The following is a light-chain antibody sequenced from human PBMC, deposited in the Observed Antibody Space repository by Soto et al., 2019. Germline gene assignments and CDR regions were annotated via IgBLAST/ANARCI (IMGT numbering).Light chain of an antibody. J-gene: IGKJ1*01. Sequence: DIQMTQSPSSLSASIGDRVTITCRASQTIRKSLNWYQQKAETAPKLLIFGASSLQSGVPSRFSASGSGTEFTLTISSLQPEDFATYHCQQSYSTPWTFGQGTKVDIK. CDR2: GAS. CDR1: QTIRKS. CDR3: QQSYSTPWT. V-gene: IGKV1-39*01.